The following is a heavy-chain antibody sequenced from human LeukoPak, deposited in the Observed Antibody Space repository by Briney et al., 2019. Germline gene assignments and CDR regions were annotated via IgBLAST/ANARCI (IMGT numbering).Heavy chain of an antibody. CDR3: ARGDSSGYGPPSDY. Sequence: GGSLRLSCAASGFAFSSYEMNWVRQAPGEGLEWVSYISSTGATIFYADSVRGRFTVSRDNANNSLFLQMNTLRTDDSAVYYCARGDSSGYGPPSDYWGQGTLVTVSS. J-gene: IGHJ4*02. V-gene: IGHV3-48*03. D-gene: IGHD5-12*01. CDR2: ISSTGATI. CDR1: GFAFSSYE.